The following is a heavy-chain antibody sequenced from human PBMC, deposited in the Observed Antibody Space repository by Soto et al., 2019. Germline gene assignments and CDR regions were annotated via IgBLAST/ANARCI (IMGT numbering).Heavy chain of an antibody. CDR2: LNSDGSIT. J-gene: IGHJ4*02. CDR1: GFTFSGYW. V-gene: IGHV3-74*01. CDR3: ARGGAYNGGWFS. D-gene: IGHD6-19*01. Sequence: EVQLVESGGGLVQPGGSLRLSCAASGFTFSGYWMHWVRQSPGKGLVWVSRLNSDGSITSYADSVKGRFTISRDNAKNTLYLQMNSLRAEDTAVYLCARGGAYNGGWFSWGPGTLVTVSS.